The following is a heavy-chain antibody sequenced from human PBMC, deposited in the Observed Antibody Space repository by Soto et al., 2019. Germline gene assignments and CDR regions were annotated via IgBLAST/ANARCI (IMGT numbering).Heavy chain of an antibody. V-gene: IGHV4-61*01. CDR3: GRGGDAHKMGRH. Sequence: PSETLSLTCSVSDDSLSSHNYYWSWIRQPPGRGLEWIGFVHFSGIIYYNASLQSRATISVDTSRRQISLKLTSLTAADTAVYFCGRGGDAHKMGRHWGQGTLVTVS. CDR2: VHFSGII. CDR1: DDSLSSHNYY. D-gene: IGHD2-2*01. J-gene: IGHJ1*01.